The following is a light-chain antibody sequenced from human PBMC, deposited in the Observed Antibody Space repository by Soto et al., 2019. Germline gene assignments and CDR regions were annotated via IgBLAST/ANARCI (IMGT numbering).Light chain of an antibody. Sequence: ALTQPASVSGSPGQSITISCTGTSSDVGGYDYVSWYQLHPGKAPKLMVFEVSNRPSGVSYRFSGSKSGNTASLTISGLQAEYEADYFCSSYSISTAYLFGTGTKLTVL. CDR2: EVS. CDR1: SSDVGGYDY. V-gene: IGLV2-14*01. CDR3: SSYSISTAYL. J-gene: IGLJ1*01.